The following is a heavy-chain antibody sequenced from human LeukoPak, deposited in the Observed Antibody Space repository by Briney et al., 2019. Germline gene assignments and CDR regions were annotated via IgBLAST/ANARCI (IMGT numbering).Heavy chain of an antibody. J-gene: IGHJ5*02. Sequence: SETLSLTCTVSGGSISSYYWTWIRQPAGKGLEWIGRIYTSGSTDYNPSLKSRVTMSVDTSKNQFSLKLSSVTAADTAVYYCARAPAGYSSSWYDFGWFDPWGQGTLVTVSS. D-gene: IGHD6-13*01. CDR2: IYTSGST. CDR1: GGSISSYY. V-gene: IGHV4-4*07. CDR3: ARAPAGYSSSWYDFGWFDP.